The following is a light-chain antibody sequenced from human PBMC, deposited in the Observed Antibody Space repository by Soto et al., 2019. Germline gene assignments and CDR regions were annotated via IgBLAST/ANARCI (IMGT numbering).Light chain of an antibody. CDR3: QQYNNYSGT. CDR1: QSISSW. V-gene: IGKV1-5*03. CDR2: KAS. Sequence: DIQMTQSPCTLSASVGDRVTITCRASQSISSWLAWYQQKPGKAPKLLIYKASSLESGVPSRFSGSESGTEFTLTISSLQPDDFATYYCQQYNNYSGTFGQGTKVEIK. J-gene: IGKJ1*01.